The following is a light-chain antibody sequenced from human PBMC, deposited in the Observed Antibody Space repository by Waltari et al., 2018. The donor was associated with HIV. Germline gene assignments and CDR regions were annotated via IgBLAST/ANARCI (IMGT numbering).Light chain of an antibody. CDR3: SSYTGSSTLV. CDR2: EVS. J-gene: IGLJ2*01. CDR1: SSDIGGYNY. Sequence: QSALTQPASVSGSPGRSITISCTGTSSDIGGYNYVSWYQQHPGKAPKLMIYEVSKRPSGVSNRFSGSKSGNTASLTISGLQAEDEADYYCSSYTGSSTLVFGGGTKLTVL. V-gene: IGLV2-14*03.